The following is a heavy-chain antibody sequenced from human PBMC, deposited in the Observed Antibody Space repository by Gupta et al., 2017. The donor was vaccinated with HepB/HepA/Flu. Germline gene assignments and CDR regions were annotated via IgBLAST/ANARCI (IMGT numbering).Heavy chain of an antibody. V-gene: IGHV3-7*01. Sequence: EVQLVESGGGLVQPGGSLRLSCAASGFPFRPYWMSWVRQATGKGLEWVANIKPDGSKKYYVDSVKGRFTVSRDNAKNSLYLQMNSLRAEDTAVYYCASNDFWSGYPTPWGQGTLVTVSS. J-gene: IGHJ5*02. CDR2: IKPDGSKK. CDR3: ASNDFWSGYPTP. D-gene: IGHD3-3*01. CDR1: GFPFRPYW.